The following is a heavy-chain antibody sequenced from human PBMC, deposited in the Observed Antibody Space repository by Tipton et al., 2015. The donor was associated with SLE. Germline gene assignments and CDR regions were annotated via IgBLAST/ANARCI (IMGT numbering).Heavy chain of an antibody. CDR1: GGSISSSSYY. V-gene: IGHV4-39*07. Sequence: TLSLTCTVSGGSISSSSYYWGWIRQPPGKGLEWIGSIYYSGSTYYNASLKSRVTTSVDTCKNQFSLKLSSVTAADTAVYYCAREGCSSTSCYTGGWFDSWGQGTLVTVSS. CDR3: AREGCSSTSCYTGGWFDS. D-gene: IGHD2-2*02. J-gene: IGHJ5*01. CDR2: IYYSGST.